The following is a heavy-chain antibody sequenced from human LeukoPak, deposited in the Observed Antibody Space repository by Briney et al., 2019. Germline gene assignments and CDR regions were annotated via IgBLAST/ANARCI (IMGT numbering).Heavy chain of an antibody. J-gene: IGHJ4*02. Sequence: SQTLSLTCTVSGGSISGYYWSWIRQPPGKGLEWIGSIYYSGSTYYNPSLKSRVTISVDTSKNQFSLKLSSVTAADTAVYYCARHAVAAHYFDYWGQGTLVTVSS. CDR3: ARHAVAAHYFDY. D-gene: IGHD6-6*01. CDR1: GGSISGYY. CDR2: IYYSGST. V-gene: IGHV4-39*01.